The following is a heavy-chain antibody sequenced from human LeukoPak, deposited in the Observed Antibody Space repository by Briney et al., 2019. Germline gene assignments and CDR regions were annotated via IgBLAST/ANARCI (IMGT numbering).Heavy chain of an antibody. V-gene: IGHV4-34*01. D-gene: IGHD3-9*01. CDR3: ASSTYYDILTGYPDYFDY. J-gene: IGHJ4*02. CDR2: INHSGST. CDR1: GGSFSGYY. Sequence: PSETLSLTCAVYGGSFSGYYWSWIRQPPGKGLEWIGEINHSGSTNYNPSLKSRVTISVDTSKNQFSLKLSSVTAADTAVYYCASSTYYDILTGYPDYFDYWGQGTLVTVSS.